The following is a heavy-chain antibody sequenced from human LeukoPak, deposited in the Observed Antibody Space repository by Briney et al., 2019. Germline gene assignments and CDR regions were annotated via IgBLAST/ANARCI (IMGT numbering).Heavy chain of an antibody. D-gene: IGHD4-17*01. J-gene: IGHJ4*02. Sequence: GASVKVSCKASGYTFTGYYMHWVRQAPGQGLEWMGWINPNSGGTNYAQKFQGRVTMTRDTSISTAYMELSRLRSDDTAVYYCARVLMGATVTTWVSSPPNPYFDYWGQGTLVTVSS. CDR3: ARVLMGATVTTWVSSPPNPYFDY. CDR2: INPNSGGT. V-gene: IGHV1-2*02. CDR1: GYTFTGYY.